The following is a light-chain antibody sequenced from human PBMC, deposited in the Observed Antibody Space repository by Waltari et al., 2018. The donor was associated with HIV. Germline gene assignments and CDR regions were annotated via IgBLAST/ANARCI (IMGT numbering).Light chain of an antibody. CDR2: AAS. V-gene: IGKV3-20*01. CDR3: QQYGGSLIT. Sequence: VLTQSPGTLSLSPGDEATLSCRSSQSGSSSYLAWYHQRPGQPPRLLIYAASNRATGISHRFGGSGSGTDFTLTISRLEPEDFAVYYCQQYGGSLITFGKGTRLDMK. CDR1: QSGSSSY. J-gene: IGKJ5*01.